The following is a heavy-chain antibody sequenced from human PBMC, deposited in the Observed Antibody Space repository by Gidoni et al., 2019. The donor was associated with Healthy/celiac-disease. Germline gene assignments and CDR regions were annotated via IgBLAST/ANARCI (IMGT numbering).Heavy chain of an antibody. Sequence: QVTLKESGPVLVKPTETLTLTCTVSGFSLSNARMGVSWIRQPPGKALEWLAHIFSNDEKSYSTSLKSRLTISKDTSKSQVVLTMTNMDPVDTATYYCARDTRQWPDYYYYYGMDVWGQGTTVTVSS. CDR3: ARDTRQWPDYYYYYGMDV. CDR2: IFSNDEK. D-gene: IGHD6-19*01. V-gene: IGHV2-26*01. J-gene: IGHJ6*02. CDR1: GFSLSNARMG.